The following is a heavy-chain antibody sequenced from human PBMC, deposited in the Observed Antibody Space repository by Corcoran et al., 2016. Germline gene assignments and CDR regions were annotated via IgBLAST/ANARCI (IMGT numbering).Heavy chain of an antibody. Sequence: QVQLVQSGAEVKKPGSSVKVSCKASGGTFSSYAISWVRQAPGQGLEWMGGIIPLFGTANYAQTFQGRVTITADKSTSTAYMELSSLRSEDTAVYYGARQWGKSYGMDVWGQGTTVTVSS. D-gene: IGHD3-16*01. CDR3: ARQWGKSYGMDV. V-gene: IGHV1-69*06. CDR2: IIPLFGTA. CDR1: GGTFSSYA. J-gene: IGHJ6*02.